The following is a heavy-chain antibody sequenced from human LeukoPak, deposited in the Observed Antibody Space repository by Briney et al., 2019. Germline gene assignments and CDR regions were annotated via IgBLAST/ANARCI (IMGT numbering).Heavy chain of an antibody. CDR3: ARDPCSGGSCYNWFDP. Sequence: GASVKVSCTASGYTFSSSHMHWVRQAPGQGLEWMGIINPSSGSASYAQKFQGRVTMTRDTSTSTVYMELSSLRSEDTAVYYCARDPCSGGSCYNWFDPWGQGTLVTVSS. CDR2: INPSSGSA. J-gene: IGHJ5*02. V-gene: IGHV1-46*01. CDR1: GYTFSSSH. D-gene: IGHD2-15*01.